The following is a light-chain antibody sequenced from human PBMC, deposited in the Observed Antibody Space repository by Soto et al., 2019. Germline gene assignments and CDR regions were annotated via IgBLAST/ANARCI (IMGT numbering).Light chain of an antibody. Sequence: EIVLTQSPGTLSLSPGERATLSYRASQRVRSNYLAWYQQLPGQAPRLLAYGASSRATGIPDRFSGSGSGTDFTLTIRRLEPEDFAVYYCQQYGNSSFTFGGGTKVEIK. CDR1: QRVRSNY. V-gene: IGKV3-20*01. CDR3: QQYGNSSFT. CDR2: GAS. J-gene: IGKJ4*01.